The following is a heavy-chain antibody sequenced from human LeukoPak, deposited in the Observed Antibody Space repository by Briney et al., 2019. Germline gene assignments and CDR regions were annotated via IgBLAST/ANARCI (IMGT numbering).Heavy chain of an antibody. J-gene: IGHJ4*02. Sequence: PGRSLRLSCAASGFTFRSYGMHGVRQAPGKGLEWVAVIWFDGSNKYYADSVKGRFTISRDNSKNTLFLQMSSLRVEDTAVYYCARDATDGGDCFFDYWGQGTLVTVSS. CDR2: IWFDGSNK. D-gene: IGHD2-21*02. CDR1: GFTFRSYG. V-gene: IGHV3-33*01. CDR3: ARDATDGGDCFFDY.